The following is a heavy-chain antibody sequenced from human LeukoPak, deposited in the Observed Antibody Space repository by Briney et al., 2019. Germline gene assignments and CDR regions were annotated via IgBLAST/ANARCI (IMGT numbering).Heavy chain of an antibody. CDR3: ARVGSGPYGIDV. CDR1: GGSISSSSYS. V-gene: IGHV4-39*07. J-gene: IGHJ6*02. Sequence: PSETLSLTCTVSGGSISSSSYSWGWIRQPPGKGLEYIGSIYYSGSANYNPSLKSRVTISVDTSKNQFSLKLSSVTAADTAVYYCARVGSGPYGIDVWGQGTTVTVSS. CDR2: IYYSGSA. D-gene: IGHD3-10*01.